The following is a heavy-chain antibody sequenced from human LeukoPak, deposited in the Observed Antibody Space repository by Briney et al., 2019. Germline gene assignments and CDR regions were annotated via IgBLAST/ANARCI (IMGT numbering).Heavy chain of an antibody. CDR1: GFTFSTYA. V-gene: IGHV3-23*01. CDR2: ASGSGGST. Sequence: GGSLRLSCAASGFTFSTYAMMWVRQAPGKGLEWVSYASGSGGSTYYADSVKGRLTISRDNSKNTLYLQMNSLRVEDTAIYYCAKVPRSSLGYWGQGTLVTVSS. J-gene: IGHJ4*02. CDR3: AKVPRSSLGY. D-gene: IGHD3-10*01.